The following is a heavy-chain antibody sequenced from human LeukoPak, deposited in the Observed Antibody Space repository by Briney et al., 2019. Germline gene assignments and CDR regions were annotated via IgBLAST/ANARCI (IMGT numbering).Heavy chain of an antibody. CDR2: ISAYNGNT. CDR1: GYTFTIYG. CDR3: ARDGSHGSGSYYPYYYGMDV. D-gene: IGHD3-10*01. J-gene: IGHJ6*04. V-gene: IGHV1-18*04. Sequence: ASVKVSCKASGYTFTIYGISWVRQAPGQGRERMGWISAYNGNTNYAQKLQGRVTMTTDTSTSTAYMELRSLRSDDTAVYCCARDGSHGSGSYYPYYYGMDVWGKGTTVTVSS.